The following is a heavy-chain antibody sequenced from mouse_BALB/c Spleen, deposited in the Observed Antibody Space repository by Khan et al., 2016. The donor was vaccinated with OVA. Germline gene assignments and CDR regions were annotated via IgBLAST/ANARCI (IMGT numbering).Heavy chain of an antibody. CDR3: ARAYYANYRESMDY. CDR2: IWGDGRT. V-gene: IGHV2-6-7*01. Sequence: VQLQESGPGLVAPSQSLSITCTVSGFSLTGYGVNWVRQPPGKGLEWLGMIWGDGRTDYNSALKSRLSITKDNSKSQVFLKLNSLQTDDTARYYCARAYYANYRESMDYWGQGNSVTVSS. CDR1: GFSLTGYG. J-gene: IGHJ4*01. D-gene: IGHD2-10*01.